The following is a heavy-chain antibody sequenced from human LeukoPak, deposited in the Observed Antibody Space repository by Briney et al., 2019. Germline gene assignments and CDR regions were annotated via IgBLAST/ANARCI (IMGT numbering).Heavy chain of an antibody. V-gene: IGHV1-2*02. CDR3: ARALTGWVVAATWDY. Sequence: GASVKVSCKASGYTFTGYYMHWVRQAPGQGLEWMGWINPNSGGTNYAQKFQGRVTMTRDTSISTAYMELSRLRSDDTAVYYCARALTGWVVAATWDYWGQGTLVTVSS. CDR2: INPNSGGT. J-gene: IGHJ4*02. CDR1: GYTFTGYY. D-gene: IGHD2-15*01.